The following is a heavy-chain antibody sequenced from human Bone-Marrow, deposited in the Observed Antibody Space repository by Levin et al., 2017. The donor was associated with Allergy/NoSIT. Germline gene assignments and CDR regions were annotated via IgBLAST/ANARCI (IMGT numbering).Heavy chain of an antibody. V-gene: IGHV4-34*01. CDR2: ISHSGFT. CDR1: GGSLSETY. CDR3: ARDRTYWHRWVFDV. J-gene: IGHJ2*01. D-gene: IGHD2-8*02. Sequence: SETLSLTCTVSGGSLSETYWNWIRQSPGKGLEWIGEISHSGFTKYNPSLKSRVTISKDTSKNQFSLKMNSVTAADTAVYFCARDRTYWHRWVFDVWGRGTLVTVSS.